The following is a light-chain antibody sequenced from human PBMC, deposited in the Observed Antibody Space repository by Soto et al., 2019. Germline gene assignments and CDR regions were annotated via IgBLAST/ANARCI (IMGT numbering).Light chain of an antibody. CDR1: QSVSNY. V-gene: IGKV3-20*01. CDR3: QQYGSSPIT. J-gene: IGKJ5*01. Sequence: EIVLTQSAFTLSLSAGERATLSWRASQSVSNYLAWYQQKTGQAPRLLIYGASSRATGIPDRFSGSGYGTDFNLTISRLETEDFAVYYCQQYGSSPITFGQGTQLEIK. CDR2: GAS.